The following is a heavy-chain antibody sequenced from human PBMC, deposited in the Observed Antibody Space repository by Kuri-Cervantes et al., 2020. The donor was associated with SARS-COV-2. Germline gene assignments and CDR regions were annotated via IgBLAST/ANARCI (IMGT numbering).Heavy chain of an antibody. D-gene: IGHD1-7*01. CDR3: ARDSATGTRWGDLNGMDV. CDR2: ISTYSGDT. V-gene: IGHV1-18*01. J-gene: IGHJ6*02. Sequence: ASVKVSCKASGYPFTNFGISWVRQAPGRGLEWMGWISTYSGDTIYPQKIRDRVTMTTDTSTSTAYMDLRGLRSDDTAVYYCARDSATGTRWGDLNGMDVWGQGTTVTVSS. CDR1: GYPFTNFG.